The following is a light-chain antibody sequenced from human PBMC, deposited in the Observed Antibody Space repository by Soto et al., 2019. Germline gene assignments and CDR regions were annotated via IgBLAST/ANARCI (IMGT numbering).Light chain of an antibody. J-gene: IGKJ1*01. CDR3: QDFDSPQWT. CDR1: QRASRQY. Sequence: VLTQSPDTLSLSPGDRATLSCRANQRASRQYLSWYQQRPGQPPRLLIYSVSMRADGIPDRFSGSGSGSDFTLTINRLEPEDFAVYYCQDFDSPQWTFGQGNKIEN. CDR2: SVS. V-gene: IGKV3-20*01.